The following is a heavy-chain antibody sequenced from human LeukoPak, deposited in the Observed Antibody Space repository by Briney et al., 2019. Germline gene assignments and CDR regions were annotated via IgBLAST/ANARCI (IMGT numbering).Heavy chain of an antibody. CDR2: IYYRGST. V-gene: IGHV4-39*07. CDR1: GGSISRSSYY. CDR3: ARGWGPGGSYYDYYYYYMDV. J-gene: IGHJ6*03. Sequence: TPSETLSLTCTVSGGSISRSSYYWGWIRQTPGKGLEWIGSIYYRGSTYYKSSLKGRVTISLDTSKNQVSPKLSSVTAADTAVYYCARGWGPGGSYYDYYYYYMDVWGKGTMVTVSS. D-gene: IGHD1-26*01.